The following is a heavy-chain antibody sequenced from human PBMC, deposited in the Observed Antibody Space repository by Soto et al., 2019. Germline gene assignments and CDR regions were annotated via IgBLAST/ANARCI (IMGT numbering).Heavy chain of an antibody. Sequence: ASVKVSCKASGYTFTGYYMHWVRQAPGQGLEWMGWINPNSGGTNYAQKFQGRVTMTRDTSISTAYMELSRLRSDDTAVYYCARSSGGNFGILIEGSNWFDPWGQGTLVTVSS. CDR3: ARSSGGNFGILIEGSNWFDP. CDR2: INPNSGGT. CDR1: GYTFTGYY. V-gene: IGHV1-2*02. J-gene: IGHJ5*02. D-gene: IGHD3-3*01.